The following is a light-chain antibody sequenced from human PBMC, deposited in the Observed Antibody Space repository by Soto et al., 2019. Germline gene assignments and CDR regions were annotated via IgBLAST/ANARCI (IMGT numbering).Light chain of an antibody. CDR1: QSSSSY. CDR2: AAS. V-gene: IGKV1-39*01. CDR3: QQSDSPPWT. Sequence: DIQMTQSPSSLSASVGDRVTITCRASQSSSSYLNWYQQKPWKAPKLLIYAASSLQSGVPSRFSGSGSGTDFTLTISSLQPEDFATYYCQQSDSPPWTFGQGTKVEIK. J-gene: IGKJ1*01.